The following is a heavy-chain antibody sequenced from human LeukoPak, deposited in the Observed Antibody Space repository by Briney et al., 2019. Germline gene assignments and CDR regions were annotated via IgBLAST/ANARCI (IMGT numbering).Heavy chain of an antibody. J-gene: IGHJ4*02. D-gene: IGHD2-15*01. CDR2: ISTDGGNT. CDR3: ARQLGYCSDGSCYFDF. Sequence: GGXLRLSCAASGFTFSNYAMSWVRQAPGRGLEWISAISTDGGNTYYADSVKGGFTISRDKSKNTAHMQMNSLRAEDTAVYHCARQLGYCSDGSCYFDFWGQGTLVTVSS. V-gene: IGHV3-23*01. CDR1: GFTFSNYA.